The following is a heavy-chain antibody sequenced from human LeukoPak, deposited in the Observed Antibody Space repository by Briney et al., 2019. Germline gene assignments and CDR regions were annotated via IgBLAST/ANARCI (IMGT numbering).Heavy chain of an antibody. CDR2: ISYDGSNK. CDR1: GFTFSSYA. V-gene: IGHV3-30*04. CDR3: ARVVWEERWLQSHYYYYYMDV. Sequence: GGSLRLSCAASGFTFSSYAMHWVRQAPGKGLEWVAVISYDGSNKYYADSVKGRFTISRDNSKNTLYLQMNSLRAEDTAVYYCARVVWEERWLQSHYYYYYMDVWGKGTTVTISS. D-gene: IGHD5-24*01. J-gene: IGHJ6*03.